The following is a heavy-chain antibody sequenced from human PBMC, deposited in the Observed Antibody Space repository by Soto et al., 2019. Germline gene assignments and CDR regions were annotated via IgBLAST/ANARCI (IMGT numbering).Heavy chain of an antibody. V-gene: IGHV4-61*08. CDR3: ARSPNYYYYGFDV. CDR1: GGSVSSGAFF. CDR2: IYYSGST. J-gene: IGHJ6*02. Sequence: LSLTCTVSGGSVSSGAFFWSWLRQSPGKRPEWIAYIYYSGSTNYNPSLKSRATISVDTSKSQFSLTLTSVTAADAATYYCARSPNYYYYGFDVWGQGTTVTVSS. D-gene: IGHD3-10*01.